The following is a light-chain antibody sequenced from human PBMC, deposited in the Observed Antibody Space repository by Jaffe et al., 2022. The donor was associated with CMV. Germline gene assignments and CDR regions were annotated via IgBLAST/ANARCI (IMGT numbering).Light chain of an antibody. CDR2: GAS. CDR3: QQSNDWPST. J-gene: IGKJ2*01. CDR1: QSVNSY. V-gene: IGKV3-15*01. Sequence: EIMMTQSPATLSVSPGERATLSCRASQSVNSYVAWYQQKTGQAPRLLIYGASTRATGVPARFSGSGSGTDYTLTISSLQFEDSAVYYCQQSNDWPSTFGQGTKVEIK.